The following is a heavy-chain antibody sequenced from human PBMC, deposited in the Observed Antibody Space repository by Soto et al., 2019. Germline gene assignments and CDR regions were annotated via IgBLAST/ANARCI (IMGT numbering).Heavy chain of an antibody. V-gene: IGHV1-18*01. CDR2: ISAYNGNT. Sequence: QVQLVQSGAEVKKPGASVKVTCKASGYTFTSYGISWVRQAPGQGLEWMGWISAYNGNTNYAQKLQGRVTMTTDTSTSTAYTELRSLRSDDTAVYYCARDLQGVPAAINWFDPWGQGTLVTVSS. CDR3: ARDLQGVPAAINWFDP. D-gene: IGHD2-2*01. CDR1: GYTFTSYG. J-gene: IGHJ5*02.